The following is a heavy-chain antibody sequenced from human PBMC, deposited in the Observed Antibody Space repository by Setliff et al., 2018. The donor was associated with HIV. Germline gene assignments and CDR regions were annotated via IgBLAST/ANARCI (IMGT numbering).Heavy chain of an antibody. CDR2: INHSGTT. D-gene: IGHD3-3*01. CDR3: VRDRETVSISGVAVPYFDY. Sequence: SETLSLTCAVYGGSFSGYYWSWIRQPPGKGLEWIGEINHSGTTNYNPSLKSRVTISVDTSKNQFSLKVSSVTAADTAVYYCVRDRETVSISGVAVPYFDYWGQGTQVTVSS. J-gene: IGHJ4*02. V-gene: IGHV4-34*01. CDR1: GGSFSGYY.